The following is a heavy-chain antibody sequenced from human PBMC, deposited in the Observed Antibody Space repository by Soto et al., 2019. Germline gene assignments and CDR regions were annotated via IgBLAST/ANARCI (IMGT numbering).Heavy chain of an antibody. J-gene: IGHJ6*02. Sequence: QVQLVQSGAEVKKPGASVKVSCKASGYTFTGYYMHWVRQAPGQGLEWMGWINPNSGGTNYAQKFQGRVTMTRDTSISTAYMELIRLRSDDTAVYYCARSFMVRGVIGYYGMDVWGQGTTVTVSS. D-gene: IGHD3-10*01. CDR1: GYTFTGYY. CDR3: ARSFMVRGVIGYYGMDV. V-gene: IGHV1-2*02. CDR2: INPNSGGT.